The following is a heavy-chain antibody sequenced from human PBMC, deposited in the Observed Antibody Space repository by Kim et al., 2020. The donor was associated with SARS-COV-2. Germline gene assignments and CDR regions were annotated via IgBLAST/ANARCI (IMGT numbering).Heavy chain of an antibody. Sequence: GESLKISCKGSGYSFTSYWIGWVRQMPGKGLEWMGIIYPGDSDTRYSPSFQGQVTISADKSISTAYLQWSSLKASDTAMYYCARPRPTGYCSSTSCPDPYAFDIWGQGTMVTVSS. CDR2: IYPGDSDT. CDR3: ARPRPTGYCSSTSCPDPYAFDI. J-gene: IGHJ3*02. V-gene: IGHV5-51*01. CDR1: GYSFTSYW. D-gene: IGHD2-2*01.